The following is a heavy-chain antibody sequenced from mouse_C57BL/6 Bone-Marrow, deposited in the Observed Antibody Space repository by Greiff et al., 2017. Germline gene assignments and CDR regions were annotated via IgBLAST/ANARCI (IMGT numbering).Heavy chain of an antibody. J-gene: IGHJ3*01. CDR1: GYTFTNYG. Sequence: QVQLQQSGAELARPGASVKLSCKASGYTFTNYGISWVKQSTGQGLEWIGEINPRCGNTNYNEKFKGKATLTADKSSSTAYMELRSLTSEDSAVXICARRNFFAGWGTGTLVTVSA. CDR2: INPRCGNT. V-gene: IGHV1-81*01. CDR3: ARRNFFAG.